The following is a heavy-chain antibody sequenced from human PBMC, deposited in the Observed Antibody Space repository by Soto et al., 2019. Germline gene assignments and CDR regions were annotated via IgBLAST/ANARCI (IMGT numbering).Heavy chain of an antibody. D-gene: IGHD4-4*01. V-gene: IGHV6-1*01. CDR3: AGGRNNAFDV. Sequence: QIQLQQSGPGLVKSSQTLSLTCVISGDSVSRNGAAWNWIRQSPSRGLEWLGRTYYGSTQYNEYPTSVKGRMGVNPDTSKNQVSLQLNFVTPEDTGVYYCAGGRNNAFDVWGQGTMVTVSS. J-gene: IGHJ3*01. CDR1: GDSVSRNGAA. CDR2: TYYGSTQYN.